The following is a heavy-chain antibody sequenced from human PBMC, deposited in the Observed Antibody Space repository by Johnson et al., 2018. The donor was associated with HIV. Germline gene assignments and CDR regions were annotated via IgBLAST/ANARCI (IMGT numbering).Heavy chain of an antibody. CDR3: TTMGLGSSSWRYDAFDI. CDR1: GFTVSSNY. CDR2: ISSDGGSS. J-gene: IGHJ3*02. Sequence: MQLVESGGGLVQRGGSLRLSCAASGFTVSSNYMSWVRQAPGKGLEYVSAISSDGGSSYSANSVKGRFTISRDDSKNTLYLQMNSLKTEDTAVYYCTTMGLGSSSWRYDAFDIWGQVTMVTVSS. D-gene: IGHD6-13*01. V-gene: IGHV3-64*01.